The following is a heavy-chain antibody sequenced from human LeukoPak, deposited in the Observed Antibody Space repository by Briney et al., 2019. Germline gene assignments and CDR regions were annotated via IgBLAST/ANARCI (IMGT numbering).Heavy chain of an antibody. CDR3: ARLKYSYDSSGFTADY. Sequence: GGSLRLSCAASGFTFSSYSMSWVRQAPGKGLEWVSSISSSSSYIYYADSLKGRFTISRDNAKNSVYLQMNSLRTEDTATYYCARLKYSYDSSGFTADYWGQGTLVTVSS. J-gene: IGHJ4*02. D-gene: IGHD3-22*01. CDR1: GFTFSSYS. CDR2: ISSSSSYI. V-gene: IGHV3-21*01.